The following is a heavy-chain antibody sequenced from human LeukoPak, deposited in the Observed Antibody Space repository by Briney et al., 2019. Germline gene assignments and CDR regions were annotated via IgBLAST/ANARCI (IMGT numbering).Heavy chain of an antibody. J-gene: IGHJ4*02. CDR2: IYLGDSDT. CDR3: VRQMYGDYAVDY. CDR1: GYTFTSYW. D-gene: IGHD4-17*01. Sequence: GESLKISCKGSGYTFTSYWIGWVRQMPGKGLEWMGIIYLGDSDTRYSPSFQGQVTISADKSISTAYLQWNSLKASDTAIYYCVRQMYGDYAVDYWGQGTLVTVSS. V-gene: IGHV5-51*01.